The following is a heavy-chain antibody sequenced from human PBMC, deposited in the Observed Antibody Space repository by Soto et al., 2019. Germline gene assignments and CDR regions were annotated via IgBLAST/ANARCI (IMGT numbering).Heavy chain of an antibody. D-gene: IGHD3-16*01. V-gene: IGHV2-5*01. CDR1: GFSVSARGVG. Sequence: SGPTLVNPTQTLTLTCTVSGFSVSARGVGVGWIRQPPGKALEWLGIIYWNDDKRYSPSLKSRLTITKDTSKNQVVLTMTNMDPVDTATYYCAHSRWGAAPDYWRQGTLVTVS. CDR3: AHSRWGAAPDY. J-gene: IGHJ4*02. CDR2: IYWNDDK.